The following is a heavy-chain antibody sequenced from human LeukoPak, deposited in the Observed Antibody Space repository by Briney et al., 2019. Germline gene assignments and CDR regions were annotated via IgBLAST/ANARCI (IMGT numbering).Heavy chain of an antibody. CDR1: GFTFYTHR. J-gene: IGHJ4*02. Sequence: GGSLRLSCAASGFTFYTHRMHWVRQAPGKGLVWVSRINTDGSTTNYADSVKGRFTISRDNAKNTLYLQMNSLSGEDTAVYYCVRDLIWNQIDYWGQGSLVSVSS. CDR3: VRDLIWNQIDY. D-gene: IGHD1-1*01. CDR2: INTDGSTT. V-gene: IGHV3-74*01.